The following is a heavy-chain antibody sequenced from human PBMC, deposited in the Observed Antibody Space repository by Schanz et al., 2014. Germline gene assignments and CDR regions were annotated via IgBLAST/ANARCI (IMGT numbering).Heavy chain of an antibody. D-gene: IGHD6-19*01. V-gene: IGHV3-30*19. CDR2: ISYDGSHK. CDR3: ARDRGGWFEMDY. J-gene: IGHJ4*02. CDR1: GFSFSAYG. Sequence: QVQLLESGGGVVQPGGSLRLSCVASGFSFSAYGIHWVRQAPGKGLEWVAVISYDGSHKDYADSVKGRFTISRDIAKSSLYLQMNSLRDEDTAVYYCARDRGGWFEMDYWGQGTLVTVSS.